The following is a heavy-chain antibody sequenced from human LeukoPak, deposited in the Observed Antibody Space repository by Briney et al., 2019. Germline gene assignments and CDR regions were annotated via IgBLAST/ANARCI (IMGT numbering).Heavy chain of an antibody. CDR2: IYYSGST. Sequence: SETLSLTCTVSGGPISSYYWSWIRQPPGKGLEWIGYIYYSGSTNYNPSLKSRVTISVDTSKNQFSLKLSSVTAADTAVYYCARGRDGYNYFDYWGQGTLVTVSS. D-gene: IGHD5-24*01. CDR1: GGPISSYY. J-gene: IGHJ4*02. V-gene: IGHV4-59*01. CDR3: ARGRDGYNYFDY.